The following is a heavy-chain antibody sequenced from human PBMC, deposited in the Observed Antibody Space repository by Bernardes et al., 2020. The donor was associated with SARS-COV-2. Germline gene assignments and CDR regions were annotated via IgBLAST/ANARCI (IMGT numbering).Heavy chain of an antibody. Sequence: SETLSLTCTVSGGSISSYYWSWIRQPPGKGLEWIGYIYYSGSTNYNPSLKSRVTISVDTSKNQFSLKLSSVTAADTAVYYCARLGHLVGAIWEWGQGTLVTVSS. CDR1: GGSISSYY. CDR2: IYYSGST. J-gene: IGHJ4*02. CDR3: ARLGHLVGAIWE. V-gene: IGHV4-59*01. D-gene: IGHD1-26*01.